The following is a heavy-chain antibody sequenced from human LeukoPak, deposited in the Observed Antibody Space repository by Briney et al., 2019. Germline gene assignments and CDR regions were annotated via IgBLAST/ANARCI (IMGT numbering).Heavy chain of an antibody. CDR2: ISGTADSK. CDR3: AKADATIGGAFDT. V-gene: IGHV3-23*01. Sequence: GGSLRLSCAASRFTFRNYAMSWVRQAPGRGLEWLSIISGTADSKYYADSVKGRFTISRDNPRSTLYLEMKSLRADDTAVYYCAKADATIGGAFDTWGQGTMVIVSS. D-gene: IGHD3-16*01. CDR1: RFTFRNYA. J-gene: IGHJ3*02.